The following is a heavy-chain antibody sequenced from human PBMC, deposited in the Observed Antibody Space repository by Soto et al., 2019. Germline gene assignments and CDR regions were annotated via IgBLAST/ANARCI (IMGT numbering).Heavy chain of an antibody. J-gene: IGHJ4*02. V-gene: IGHV3-30*18. Sequence: HPGGSLRLSCAASGFTFNTYGMHWVRQAPGKGLEWVAVISYDGSEKYYVDSVKGRFTISKDNSKNTLYLQINSLRPEDTAVYYCAKSPNFYCSSPNCYKYYFDHWGQGTLVTVSS. CDR1: GFTFNTYG. CDR3: AKSPNFYCSSPNCYKYYFDH. CDR2: ISYDGSEK. D-gene: IGHD2-2*02.